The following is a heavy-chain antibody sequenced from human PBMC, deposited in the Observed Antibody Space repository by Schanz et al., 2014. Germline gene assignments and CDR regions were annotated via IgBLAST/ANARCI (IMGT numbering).Heavy chain of an antibody. J-gene: IGHJ6*02. Sequence: QVHLMQSGAEAKKPGASVKVSCKAFGYSFTTYFIHWVRLAPGQGLEWLGRISPKSGDTRYSQYFQDRLTIARDTSINTAYMELTSLTSADTAVYYCARVRSEDYGGMDVWGQGTTVTVSS. CDR3: ARVRSEDYGGMDV. CDR2: ISPKSGDT. CDR1: GYSFTTYF. V-gene: IGHV1-2*06.